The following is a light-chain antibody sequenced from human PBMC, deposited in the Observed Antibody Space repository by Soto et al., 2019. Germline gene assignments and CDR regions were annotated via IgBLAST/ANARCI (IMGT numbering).Light chain of an antibody. V-gene: IGKV3-20*01. CDR1: QRVSSSY. Sequence: EIVLTQSPGTLSLSPGERATLSCRASQRVSSSYLAWYQQKPGQAPRLLMYGASNRATGTPDRFSGSGSGTDFTLTINRLEPEDLAVYYCQQYDYWGTFGPGTKVDIK. CDR2: GAS. CDR3: QQYDYWGT. J-gene: IGKJ3*01.